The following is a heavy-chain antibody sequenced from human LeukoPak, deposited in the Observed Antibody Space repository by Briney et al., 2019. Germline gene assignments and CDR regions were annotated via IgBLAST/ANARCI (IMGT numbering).Heavy chain of an antibody. CDR2: INGDGGAT. Sequence: PGGSLRLSCAASGLSLNDYVMHWVRQAPGKGLEWVSLINGDGGATFYADSVKGRFTISRDNTKNSLYLQMHSLRLEDTAFYYFAKDLGPLMEEVPHALDYWGQGTLVTVSS. CDR3: AKDLGPLMEEVPHALDY. D-gene: IGHD2-2*01. V-gene: IGHV3-43*02. J-gene: IGHJ4*02. CDR1: GLSLNDYV.